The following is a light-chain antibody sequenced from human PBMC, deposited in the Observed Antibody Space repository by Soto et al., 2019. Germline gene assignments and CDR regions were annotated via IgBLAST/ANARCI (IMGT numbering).Light chain of an antibody. J-gene: IGLJ3*02. CDR3: QSYDSSLPWV. V-gene: IGLV1-40*01. CDR1: DSNVGAGYD. CDR2: NNN. Sequence: QSVLTQPPSVSGAPGQRVTISCTGSDSNVGAGYDVNWYQQLPGAAPRLLIYNNNHRPSGVPDRFSGSKSGTSASLAIAALHAEDEADYYCQSYDSSLPWVFGGGTKLTVL.